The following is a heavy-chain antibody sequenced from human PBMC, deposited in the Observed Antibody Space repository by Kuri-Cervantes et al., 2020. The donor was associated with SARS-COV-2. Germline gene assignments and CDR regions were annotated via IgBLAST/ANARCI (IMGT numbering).Heavy chain of an antibody. J-gene: IGHJ2*01. D-gene: IGHD6-6*01. CDR1: GGSISSYY. Sequence: SETLSLTCTVSGGSISSYYWSWIRQPPGKGLEWIGYIYYSGSTNYNPSLESRVTISVDTSKNQFSLKLSSVTAADTAVYYCAQSRSIAARRPWYFDLWGRGTLVTVSS. CDR2: IYYSGST. CDR3: AQSRSIAARRPWYFDL. V-gene: IGHV4-59*01.